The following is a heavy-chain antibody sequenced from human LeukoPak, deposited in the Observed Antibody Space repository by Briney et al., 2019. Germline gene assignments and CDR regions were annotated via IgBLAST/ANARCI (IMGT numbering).Heavy chain of an antibody. CDR1: GFTFSSYE. CDR2: IYSGGTT. D-gene: IGHD5-24*01. CDR3: ATGRDGYKLGNY. J-gene: IGHJ4*02. Sequence: PGGSLRLSCAASGFTFSSYEMNWVRQAPGKGPEWVSVIYSGGTTYYADSVKGRFTISRDNSKNTLYLQMNSLRAEDTAVYYCATGRDGYKLGNYWGQGTLVTVSS. V-gene: IGHV3-66*02.